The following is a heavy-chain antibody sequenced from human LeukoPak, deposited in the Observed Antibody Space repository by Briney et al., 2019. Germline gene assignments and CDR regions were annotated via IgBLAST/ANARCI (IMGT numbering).Heavy chain of an antibody. J-gene: IGHJ4*02. CDR1: GFTFSSYS. D-gene: IGHD6-25*01. Sequence: GGSLRLSCAASGFTFSSYSMNWVRQAPGKGLEWVSSISSSSSYIYYADSVKGRFTISRDNAKNSLYLQMNSLRAEDTALYYCARDCCGSRDFDYWGQGTLVTVSS. CDR2: ISSSSSYI. V-gene: IGHV3-21*04. CDR3: ARDCCGSRDFDY.